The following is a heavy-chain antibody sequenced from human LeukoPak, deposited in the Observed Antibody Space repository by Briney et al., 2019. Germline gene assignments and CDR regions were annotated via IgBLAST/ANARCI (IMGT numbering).Heavy chain of an antibody. CDR3: ARVLRLGELSFGPRDY. Sequence: SVKVSCKASGYTFTSYGISWVRQAPGQGLEWMGRIIPILGIANYAQKFQSRVTITADKSTSTAYMELSSPRSDDTAVYYCARVLRLGELSFGPRDYWGQGTLVTVSS. J-gene: IGHJ4*02. CDR2: IIPILGIA. CDR1: GYTFTSYG. V-gene: IGHV1-69*04. D-gene: IGHD3-16*02.